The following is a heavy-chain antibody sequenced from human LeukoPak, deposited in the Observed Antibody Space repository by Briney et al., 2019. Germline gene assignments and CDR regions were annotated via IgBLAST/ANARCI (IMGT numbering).Heavy chain of an antibody. CDR2: IYYSGST. V-gene: IGHV4-39*01. Sequence: SETLYLTCTVSGGSISSSSYYWGWIRQPPGKGLEWIGSIYYSGSTYYNPSLKSRVTISVDTSKNQFSLKLSSVTAADTAVYYCARQGVGEGYFDYWGQGTLVTVSS. J-gene: IGHJ4*02. CDR3: ARQGVGEGYFDY. CDR1: GGSISSSSYY. D-gene: IGHD1-26*01.